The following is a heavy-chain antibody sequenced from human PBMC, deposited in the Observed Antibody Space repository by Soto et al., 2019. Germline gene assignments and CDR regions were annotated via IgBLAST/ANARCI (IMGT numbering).Heavy chain of an antibody. J-gene: IGHJ4*02. CDR3: ARNGDDDYFGY. Sequence: QVQLVESGGGVGQPGRSLRLSCAASGFTFSSYAMHWVRQAPGKGLEWVAVISYDGSNKYYADSVKGQFTISRDNSKNTLYLQQTSLRGEDTAVYFCARNGDDDYFGYWGQGTLVTVS. D-gene: IGHD4-17*01. CDR1: GFTFSSYA. V-gene: IGHV3-30-3*01. CDR2: ISYDGSNK.